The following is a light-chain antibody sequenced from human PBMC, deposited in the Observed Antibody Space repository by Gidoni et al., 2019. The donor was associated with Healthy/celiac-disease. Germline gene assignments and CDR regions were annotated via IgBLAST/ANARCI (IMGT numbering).Light chain of an antibody. CDR2: DDS. J-gene: IGLJ2*01. V-gene: IGLV3-21*02. Sequence: SYVLTQPPSVSVAPGQTARITCGGNNIGSKSVHWYQQRPGQAPVLVVYDDSERPSGIPERFSGSNSGNTATLTISRVEAGDEADYYCQVWDNNSDHVVFGGGTKLTVL. CDR1: NIGSKS. CDR3: QVWDNNSDHVV.